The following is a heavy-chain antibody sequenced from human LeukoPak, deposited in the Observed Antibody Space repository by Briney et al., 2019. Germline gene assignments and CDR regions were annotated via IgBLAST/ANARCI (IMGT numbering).Heavy chain of an antibody. D-gene: IGHD5-12*01. Sequence: ASVKVSCKASGYTFTGCYMHWVRQAPGQGLEWMGWINPNSGGTYYAQKFQGRVTMSRDTSISTAYMELSRLRSDDTAVYYCARGGERRGYSGYDYAWNYGMDVWGQGTTVTVSS. V-gene: IGHV1-2*02. CDR1: GYTFTGCY. CDR2: INPNSGGT. J-gene: IGHJ6*02. CDR3: ARGGERRGYSGYDYAWNYGMDV.